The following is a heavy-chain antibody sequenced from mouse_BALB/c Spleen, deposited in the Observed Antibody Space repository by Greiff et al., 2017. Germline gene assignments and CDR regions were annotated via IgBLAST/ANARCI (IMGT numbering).Heavy chain of an antibody. CDR3: ARYYYGSSSYWYFDV. V-gene: IGHV5-6-3*01. CDR1: GFTFSSYG. D-gene: IGHD1-1*01. CDR2: INSNGGST. Sequence: EVQVVESGGGLVQPGGSLKLSCAASGFTFSSYGMSWVRQTPDKRLELVATINSNGGSTYYPDSVKGRFTISRDNAKNTLYLQMSSLKSEDTAMYYCARYYYGSSSYWYFDVWGAGTTVTVSS. J-gene: IGHJ1*01.